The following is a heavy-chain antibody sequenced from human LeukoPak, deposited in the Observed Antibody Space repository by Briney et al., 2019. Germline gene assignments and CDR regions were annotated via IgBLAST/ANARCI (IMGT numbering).Heavy chain of an antibody. CDR2: IRGGGGVQ. V-gene: IGHV3-23*01. CDR1: GFTSHDYA. Sequence: PGGSLRLSCAASGFTSHDYAMHWVRQAPGKGLEYVSVIRGGGGVQYYAASVKGRSTISRDNSKNTLYLQMNSLRAEDTAVYYCAKSSHSYGNDALDIWGQGTMVTVSS. CDR3: AKSSHSYGNDALDI. J-gene: IGHJ3*02. D-gene: IGHD5-18*01.